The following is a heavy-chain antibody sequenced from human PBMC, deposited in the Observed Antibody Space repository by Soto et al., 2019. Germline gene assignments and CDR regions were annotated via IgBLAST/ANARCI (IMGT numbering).Heavy chain of an antibody. Sequence: PSETLSLTCTFSVGSISSYYWSCIRHPPGKGLEWIGYIYYSGSTNYNPSLKSRVTISVDTSKNQFSLKLSSVTAADTAVYYCARDPGDFWSGPQGGLDICGEGTMVTVXS. V-gene: IGHV4-59*01. D-gene: IGHD3-3*01. CDR2: IYYSGST. J-gene: IGHJ3*02. CDR3: ARDPGDFWSGPQGGLDI. CDR1: VGSISSYY.